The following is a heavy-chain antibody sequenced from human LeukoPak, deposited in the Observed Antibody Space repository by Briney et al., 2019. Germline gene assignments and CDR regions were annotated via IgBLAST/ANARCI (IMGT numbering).Heavy chain of an antibody. CDR3: ASVDYYGSGSYYPY. CDR2: INSDGSST. V-gene: IGHV3-74*01. D-gene: IGHD3-10*01. Sequence: GGSLRLSCAASGFTFSSYWMHWVRQAPGKGLVWVSRINSDGSSTSYADSVKGRFTISRDNAKNTLYLQTNSLRAEDTAVYYCASVDYYGSGSYYPYWGQGTLVTVSS. J-gene: IGHJ4*02. CDR1: GFTFSSYW.